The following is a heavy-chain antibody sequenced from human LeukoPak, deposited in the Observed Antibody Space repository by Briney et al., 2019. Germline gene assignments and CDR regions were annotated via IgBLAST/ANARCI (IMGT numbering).Heavy chain of an antibody. CDR1: GFAFSSYA. CDR3: ATLELYESGVDY. Sequence: GGSLRLSCAASGFAFSSYAMSWVRQAPGKGLEWVSAISGSGGSTYYADSVKGRFTISRDNSKNTLYLQMNSLRAEDTAVYYCATLELYESGVDYWGQGTLVTVSS. CDR2: ISGSGGST. D-gene: IGHD1-26*01. V-gene: IGHV3-23*01. J-gene: IGHJ4*02.